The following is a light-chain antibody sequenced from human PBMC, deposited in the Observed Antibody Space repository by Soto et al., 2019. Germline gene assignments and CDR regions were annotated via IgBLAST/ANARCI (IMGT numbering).Light chain of an antibody. V-gene: IGLV2-23*02. CDR3: CSYTSSITWV. CDR1: SNDVGSYDL. CDR2: DVS. J-gene: IGLJ3*02. Sequence: QSALTQPASVSGSPGQAITISCTGTSNDVGSYDLVSGYQQHPGKAPKLMIYDVSRRPPGVSYRFSGSKSGNTASLTISGLQAEDEAYYYCCSYTSSITWVFGGGTKLTVL.